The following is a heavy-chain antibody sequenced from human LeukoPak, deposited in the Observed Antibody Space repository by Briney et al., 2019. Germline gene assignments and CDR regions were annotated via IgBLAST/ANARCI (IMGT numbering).Heavy chain of an antibody. CDR3: AKDSRRFLEPTDY. J-gene: IGHJ4*02. Sequence: GGSLRLSCAASGFTFSSYGMHWVRQAPGKGLEWVAFIRYDGSNKYYADSVKGRFTISRDNSKNTLYLQMNSLRAEDTAVYYCAKDSRRFLEPTDYWGQGTLVTVSS. CDR1: GFTFSSYG. V-gene: IGHV3-30*02. D-gene: IGHD3-3*01. CDR2: IRYDGSNK.